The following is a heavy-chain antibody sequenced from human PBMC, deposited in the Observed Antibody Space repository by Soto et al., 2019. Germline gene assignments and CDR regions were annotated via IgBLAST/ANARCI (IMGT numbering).Heavy chain of an antibody. J-gene: IGHJ3*02. Sequence: GGSLRLSCEASGFSFSRYYMNWVRQAPGKGLEWVSSISTTSTYTHYADSLKGRFTISRDNAKKLLYLQMDSLRAEDTAVYYCARDDGLSSTNVKAFDIWGQGTKVTVSS. CDR3: ARDDGLSSTNVKAFDI. D-gene: IGHD2-2*01. V-gene: IGHV3-21*01. CDR1: GFSFSRYY. CDR2: ISTTSTYT.